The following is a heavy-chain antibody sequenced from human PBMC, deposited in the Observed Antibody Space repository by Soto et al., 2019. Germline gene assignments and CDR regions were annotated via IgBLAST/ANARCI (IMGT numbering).Heavy chain of an antibody. CDR3: ARRVGGSYYD. J-gene: IGHJ4*02. D-gene: IGHD1-26*01. V-gene: IGHV4-39*01. CDR2: IYYTGST. CDR1: GVSISSSSYY. Sequence: QLQLQESAPGLVKPSETLSLTCTVSGVSISSSSYYWGWIRQPPGQALEWIGNIYYTGSTNYNPSLNSRVTISVDTSKNQFSLKLSSVTAADTSVYYCARRVGGSYYDWGQGTLLTVSS.